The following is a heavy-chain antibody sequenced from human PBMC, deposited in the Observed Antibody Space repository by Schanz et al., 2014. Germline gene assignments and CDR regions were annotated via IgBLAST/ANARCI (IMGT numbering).Heavy chain of an antibody. D-gene: IGHD2-21*02. J-gene: IGHJ4*02. CDR2: VSSSSSYT. CDR1: GFSFSDYY. CDR3: VRERTNYGGNSYFFDH. V-gene: IGHV3-11*06. Sequence: VQLLESGGGLVQPGGSLRLSCAASGFSFSDYYMSWIRQAPGKGLEWVSYVSSSSSYTHYADSVKGRFTISRDNAKNSVYLQMNGLRVEDTAVYYCVRERTNYGGNSYFFDHWGQGTLVTVSS.